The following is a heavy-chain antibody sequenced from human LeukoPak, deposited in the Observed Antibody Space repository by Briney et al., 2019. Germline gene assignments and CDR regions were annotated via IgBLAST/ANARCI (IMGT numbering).Heavy chain of an antibody. Sequence: GGSLRLSCAASGFTFSSYGTHWVRQAPGKGLEWVAFIRYDGSNKYYADSVKGRFTISRDNSKNTLYLQMNSLRAEDTAVYYCAKDYNPGTPNWFDPWGQGTLVTVSS. CDR3: AKDYNPGTPNWFDP. V-gene: IGHV3-30*02. CDR1: GFTFSSYG. D-gene: IGHD1-14*01. J-gene: IGHJ5*02. CDR2: IRYDGSNK.